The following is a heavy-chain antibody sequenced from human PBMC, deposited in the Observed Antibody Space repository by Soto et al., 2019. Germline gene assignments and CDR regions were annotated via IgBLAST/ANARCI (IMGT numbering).Heavy chain of an antibody. D-gene: IGHD2-21*02. CDR1: GGSFSGYY. CDR3: ALVVTAIQFDY. Sequence: SETLSLTCAVYGGSFSGYYWSWIRQPTGKGLEWIGEINHSGSTNYNPSLKSRVTISVDTSKNQFSLKLSSVTAADTAVYYCALVVTAIQFDYWGQGTLVTSPQ. V-gene: IGHV4-34*01. CDR2: INHSGST. J-gene: IGHJ4*02.